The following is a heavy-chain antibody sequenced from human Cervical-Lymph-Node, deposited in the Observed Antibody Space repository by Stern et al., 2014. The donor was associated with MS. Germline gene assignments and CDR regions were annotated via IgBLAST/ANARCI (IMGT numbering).Heavy chain of an antibody. CDR3: ARQRYFDY. V-gene: IGHV5-51*01. CDR1: GYPFTSYW. J-gene: IGHJ4*02. Sequence: EVQLVESGPEVKGHGESLKISCQASGYPFTSYWIGWVRQLPGKGLEWIAILFPGGPDIRYSPSSQGQATISAEKSSSPAYLQWNKLKASDTAIYYCARQRYFDYWGQGTLVTVSS. CDR2: LFPGGPDI.